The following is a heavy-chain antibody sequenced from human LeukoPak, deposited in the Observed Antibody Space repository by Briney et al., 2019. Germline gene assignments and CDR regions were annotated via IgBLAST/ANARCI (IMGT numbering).Heavy chain of an antibody. J-gene: IGHJ4*02. CDR3: AKSSLEWLVAPDFDY. V-gene: IGHV3-23*01. D-gene: IGHD6-19*01. CDR2: ISSSGGST. Sequence: GGSLRLSCAASGFTFSSYAMSWVRQAPGKGLEWVSAISSSGGSTYYADSVKGRFTISRDNSKNTLYLQMNSLRAEETAVYYCAKSSLEWLVAPDFDYWGQGTLVTVSS. CDR1: GFTFSSYA.